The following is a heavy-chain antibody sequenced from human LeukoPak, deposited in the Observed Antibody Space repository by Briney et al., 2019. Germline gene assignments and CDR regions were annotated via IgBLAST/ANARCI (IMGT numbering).Heavy chain of an antibody. J-gene: IGHJ4*02. CDR3: ARPTGITWNYYLDS. V-gene: IGHV3-30*03. CDR2: ISYDGSNK. D-gene: IGHD1-7*01. Sequence: GGSLRLSSAASGFTFSSYGMHWVRQAPGKGLEWVAVISYDGSNKYYADSVQGRFTISRDNSKNTLYLQMNSLRAEDTAVYYCARPTGITWNYYLDSWGQGTLVTVSS. CDR1: GFTFSSYG.